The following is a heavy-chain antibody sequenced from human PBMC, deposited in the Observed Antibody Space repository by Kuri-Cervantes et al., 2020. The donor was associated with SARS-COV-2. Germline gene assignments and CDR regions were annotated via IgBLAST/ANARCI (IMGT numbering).Heavy chain of an antibody. CDR3: ARDGAARF. Sequence: GESLKISCAASGFTFSSYWMSWVRQAPGKGLEWVANIKQDGSEKYYVDSVKGRSTISRDNAKNSLYLQMNSLRAEDTAVYYCARDGAARFWGQGTLVTVSS. CDR2: IKQDGSEK. CDR1: GFTFSSYW. V-gene: IGHV3-7*01. J-gene: IGHJ4*02. D-gene: IGHD6-6*01.